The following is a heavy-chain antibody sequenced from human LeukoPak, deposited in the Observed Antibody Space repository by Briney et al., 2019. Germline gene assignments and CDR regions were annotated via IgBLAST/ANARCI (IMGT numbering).Heavy chain of an antibody. CDR2: ISAYNGNT. V-gene: IGHV1-18*01. D-gene: IGHD5-12*01. J-gene: IGHJ6*03. CDR3: ARGGAFGGYSHYYMDV. CDR1: GYTFTSYG. Sequence: ASVKVSCKASGYTFTSYGISWVRQAPGQGLEWMGWISAYNGNTNYAQKLQGRVTMTTDTSTSTAYMELRSLRSEDTAVYYCARGGAFGGYSHYYMDVWGKGTTVTISS.